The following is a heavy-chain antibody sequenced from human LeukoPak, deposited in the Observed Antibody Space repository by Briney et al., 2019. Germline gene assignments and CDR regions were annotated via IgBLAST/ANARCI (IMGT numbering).Heavy chain of an antibody. V-gene: IGHV1-46*01. D-gene: IGHD3-10*01. CDR3: ARRVTMGRGSFIDY. CDR1: GYTFTGYY. CDR2: IIPSGGST. J-gene: IGHJ4*02. Sequence: ASVKVSCKASGYTFTGYYMHWVRQAPGQGLEWMGVIIPSGGSTTYAQKFQGRVTMTRDMSTSTVYMELTSLRSEDTAVYYCARRVTMGRGSFIDYWGQGTLVTVSS.